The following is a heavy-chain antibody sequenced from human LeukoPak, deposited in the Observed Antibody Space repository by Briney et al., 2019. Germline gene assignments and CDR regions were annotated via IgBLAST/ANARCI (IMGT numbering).Heavy chain of an antibody. CDR2: IYYSGST. CDR1: GGSISSSSYY. CDR3: ARADDYGDFFPFDY. V-gene: IGHV4-39*07. J-gene: IGHJ4*02. Sequence: SETLSLTCTVSGGSISSSSYYWGWIRQPPGKGLEWIGSIYYSGSTYYNPSLKSRVTISVDTSKNQFSLKLSSVTAADTAVYYCARADDYGDFFPFDYWGQGTLVTVSS. D-gene: IGHD4-17*01.